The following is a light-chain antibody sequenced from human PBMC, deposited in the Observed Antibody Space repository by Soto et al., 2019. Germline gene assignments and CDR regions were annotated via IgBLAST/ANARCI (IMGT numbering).Light chain of an antibody. J-gene: IGKJ3*01. Sequence: EIVLAQSPGTLSLSAGERATVSCRSSQSVSSSYLAWYQQKPGQAPRLLIYGASSRATGIPDRFSGSGSGTDFTLTISRLEPEYFAVYYCQQRSNWPFTFGPGTKVDIK. CDR1: QSVSSSY. CDR2: GAS. CDR3: QQRSNWPFT. V-gene: IGKV3D-20*02.